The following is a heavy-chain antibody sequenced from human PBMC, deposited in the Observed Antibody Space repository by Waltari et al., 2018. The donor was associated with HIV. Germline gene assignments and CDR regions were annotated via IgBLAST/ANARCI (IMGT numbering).Heavy chain of an antibody. Sequence: QVQLVQSGAEVKTPGASVKVSCKSSGNPLPIYGFTWVRQAHGQGLEWMGWISAHNGNTNYAQKFQGRVTMTTDTSTSTAYMELRSLRPDDTAVYYCARSPPQYDSSGYYCDYWGQGTLVTVSS. CDR3: ARSPPQYDSSGYYCDY. V-gene: IGHV1-18*01. CDR2: ISAHNGNT. CDR1: GNPLPIYG. D-gene: IGHD3-22*01. J-gene: IGHJ4*02.